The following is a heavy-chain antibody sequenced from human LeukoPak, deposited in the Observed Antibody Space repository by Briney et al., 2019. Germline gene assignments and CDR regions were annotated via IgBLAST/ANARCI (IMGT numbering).Heavy chain of an antibody. CDR3: ARGRYCSGGSCYAPIDY. V-gene: IGHV3-21*01. CDR1: GFTFSSYS. D-gene: IGHD2-15*01. J-gene: IGHJ4*02. Sequence: GGSLRLSCAASGFTFSSYSMNWVRQAPGKGLEWVSSISSSSSYIYYADSVKGRFTISRDNAKNSLYLQMNSLRAEDTAVYYCARGRYCSGGSCYAPIDYWGQGTLVTVSS. CDR2: ISSSSSYI.